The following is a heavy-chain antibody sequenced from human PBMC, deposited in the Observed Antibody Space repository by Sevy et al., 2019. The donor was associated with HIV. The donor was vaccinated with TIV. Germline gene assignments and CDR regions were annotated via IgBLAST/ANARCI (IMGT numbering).Heavy chain of an antibody. CDR1: GFTFSSYA. CDR3: AKDPYDYVWGSYRPPDY. D-gene: IGHD3-16*02. Sequence: GGSLRLSCAASGFTFSSYAMSRVRQAPGKGLEWVSAISGSGGSTYYADSVKGRFTISRDNSKNTLYLQMNSLRAEDTAVYYCAKDPYDYVWGSYRPPDYWGQGTLVTVSS. CDR2: ISGSGGST. V-gene: IGHV3-23*01. J-gene: IGHJ4*02.